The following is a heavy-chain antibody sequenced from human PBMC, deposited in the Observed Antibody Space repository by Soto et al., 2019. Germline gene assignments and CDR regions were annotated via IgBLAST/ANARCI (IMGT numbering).Heavy chain of an antibody. V-gene: IGHV4-38-2*01. CDR3: SRAVAGTIGAFDI. Sequence: SETLSLTCAVSGYSISSGYYCGWIRQPPGKGLEWIGSLYHTGSNYYDPSLKSRVTISVDTSKNHFSLKLSSVTATDTAVYYCSRAVAGTIGAFDIWGQGTMVTVS. CDR2: LYHTGSN. J-gene: IGHJ3*02. CDR1: GYSISSGYY. D-gene: IGHD6-19*01.